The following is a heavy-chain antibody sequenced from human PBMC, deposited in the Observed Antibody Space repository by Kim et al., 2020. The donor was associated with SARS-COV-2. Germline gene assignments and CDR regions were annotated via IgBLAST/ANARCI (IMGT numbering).Heavy chain of an antibody. CDR1: GYTFSDYY. J-gene: IGHJ4*02. D-gene: IGHD5-12*01. V-gene: IGHV1-2*06. CDR3: VRSSDSFYFDS. CDR2: IDPSSGDI. Sequence: ASVKVSCKTSGYTFSDYYIHWVRQAPGLGLEWMGRIDPSSGDIDFAQRFQARVTMTVDASISTAYMELRGLTSDDTAVYFCVRSSDSFYFDSWGQGILVT.